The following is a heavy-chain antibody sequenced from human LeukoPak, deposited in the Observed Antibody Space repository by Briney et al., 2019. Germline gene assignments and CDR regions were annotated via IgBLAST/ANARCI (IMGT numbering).Heavy chain of an antibody. CDR3: ARSLYDFWSGSRLAPHIEAFDI. J-gene: IGHJ3*02. CDR1: GYSFTSYW. CDR2: IYPGDSDT. V-gene: IGHV5-51*01. D-gene: IGHD3-3*01. Sequence: GESLKISCKGSGYSFTSYWIGWVRQMPGKGLEWMGIIYPGDSDTRYSPSFQGQVTISANKSISTAYLQWSSLKASDTAMYYCARSLYDFWSGSRLAPHIEAFDIWGQGTMVTVSS.